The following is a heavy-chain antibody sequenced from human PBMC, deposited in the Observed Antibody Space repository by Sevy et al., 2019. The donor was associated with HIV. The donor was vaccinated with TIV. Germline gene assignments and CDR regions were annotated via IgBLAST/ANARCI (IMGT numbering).Heavy chain of an antibody. CDR3: ARHRRGYYYDSSGYYLDY. J-gene: IGHJ4*02. CDR1: GYSFTSYW. CDR2: IYPGDSDT. D-gene: IGHD3-22*01. V-gene: IGHV5-51*01. Sequence: GESLKISCKGSGYSFTSYWIGWVRQMPGKGLEWMGIIYPGDSDTRYRPSFQGQFTISADKSSSTAYLQWSSLKASDTAMYYCARHRRGYYYDSSGYYLDYWGQGTLVTVSS.